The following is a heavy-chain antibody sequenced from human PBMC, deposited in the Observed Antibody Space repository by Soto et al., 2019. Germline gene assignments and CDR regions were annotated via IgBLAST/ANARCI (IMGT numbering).Heavy chain of an antibody. CDR1: GGSISSYY. D-gene: IGHD2-15*01. CDR3: ARGNCSGGSCYSRWFDP. J-gene: IGHJ5*02. Sequence: SETLSLTCTVSGGSISSYYWSWIRQPAGKGLEWIGRIYTSGSTNYNPSLKSRVTMSVDTSKNQFSLKLSSVTAADTAVYYCARGNCSGGSCYSRWFDPWGQGTLVTVS. CDR2: IYTSGST. V-gene: IGHV4-4*07.